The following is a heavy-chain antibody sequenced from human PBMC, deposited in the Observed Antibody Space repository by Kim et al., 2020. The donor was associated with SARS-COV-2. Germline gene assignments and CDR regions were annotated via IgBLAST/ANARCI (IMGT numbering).Heavy chain of an antibody. Sequence: VDSVKGRFTISRDNAKNSLYLQMNSLRAEDTAVYYCARGGYSYGLWYFDYWGQGTLVTVSS. V-gene: IGHV3-7*03. CDR3: ARGGYSYGLWYFDY. J-gene: IGHJ4*02. D-gene: IGHD5-18*01.